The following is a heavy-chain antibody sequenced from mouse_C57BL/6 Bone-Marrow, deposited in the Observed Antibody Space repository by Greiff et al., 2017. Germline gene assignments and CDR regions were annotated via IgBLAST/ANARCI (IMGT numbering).Heavy chain of an antibody. Sequence: VQLQQSGPELVKPGASVKISCKASGYTFTDYYMNWVKQSHGKSLEWIGDINPNNGGTSYNQKFKGKATLTVDKSSSTAYMELRSLTSEDSAVYYCARSGTTVVATADYWGQGTTLTVSS. D-gene: IGHD1-1*01. CDR1: GYTFTDYY. J-gene: IGHJ2*01. CDR3: ARSGTTVVATADY. CDR2: INPNNGGT. V-gene: IGHV1-26*01.